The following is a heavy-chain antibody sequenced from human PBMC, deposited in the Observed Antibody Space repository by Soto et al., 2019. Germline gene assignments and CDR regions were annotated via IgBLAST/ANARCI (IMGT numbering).Heavy chain of an antibody. D-gene: IGHD2-15*01. CDR2: ISAYDGHT. J-gene: IGHJ6*02. V-gene: IGHV1-18*01. CDR3: ARGQGEYCSGGSCYANYCYSGMDV. Sequence: ASVKVSCKASGYTFTTYGITWVRQAPGQGLEWVGWISAYDGHTSYAQKLQDRVTMTTDTSTSTAYMDLRSLRSDDSAVYYCARGQGEYCSGGSCYANYCYSGMDVWGQGTTVTVSS. CDR1: GYTFTTYG.